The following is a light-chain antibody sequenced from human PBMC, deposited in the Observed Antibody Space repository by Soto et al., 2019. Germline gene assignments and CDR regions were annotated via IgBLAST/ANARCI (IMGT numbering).Light chain of an antibody. J-gene: IGLJ1*01. CDR1: SSDVGGYNY. CDR3: CSYAGSYTYV. CDR2: AVS. V-gene: IGLV2-11*01. Sequence: QSVLTQPRSVSGSPGQSVTISCTGTSSDVGGYNYVSWYQQQPGKAPKHMIYAVSKRPSGVPDRFSGSKSGNTASLTISGLQDEDEADYYCCSYAGSYTYVFGTGTKVTVL.